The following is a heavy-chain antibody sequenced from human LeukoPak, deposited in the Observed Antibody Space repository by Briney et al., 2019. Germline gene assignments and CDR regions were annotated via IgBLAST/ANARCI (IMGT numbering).Heavy chain of an antibody. Sequence: ASVKVSCKASGYTFTSYGISWARQAPGQGLEWMGWISAYNGNTNYAQKLQGRVTMTTDTSTSTAYMELRSLRSDDTAVYYCASVAAAGYYYYGMDVWGQGTTVTVSS. CDR2: ISAYNGNT. J-gene: IGHJ6*02. V-gene: IGHV1-18*01. CDR1: GYTFTSYG. CDR3: ASVAAAGYYYYGMDV. D-gene: IGHD6-13*01.